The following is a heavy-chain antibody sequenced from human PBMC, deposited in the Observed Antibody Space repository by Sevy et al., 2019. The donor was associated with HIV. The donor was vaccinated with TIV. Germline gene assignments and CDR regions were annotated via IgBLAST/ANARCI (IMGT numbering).Heavy chain of an antibody. J-gene: IGHJ4*02. CDR3: ARHTGEPYYFEI. D-gene: IGHD3-9*01. CDR2: IRGRNNVT. V-gene: IGHV3-23*01. Sequence: GGSLRLSCTASGFTFNNYAMTWVRQAPGKGLEWVSSIRGRNNVTIYAESVRGRFTRSRDISKNTLYRQMNSLRVEDTAVYYCARHTGEPYYFEIWGQGTLVTVSS. CDR1: GFTFNNYA.